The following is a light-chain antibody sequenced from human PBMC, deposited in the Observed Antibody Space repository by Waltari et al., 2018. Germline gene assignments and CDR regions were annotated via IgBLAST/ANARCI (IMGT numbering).Light chain of an antibody. J-gene: IGLJ1*01. Sequence: SYELTQARSVSVSPGQTAGITCGGDNIGSKSVQWYQQKAPQAPVLVIYVDSERPSGIPERFSGSNSGNPATLTISGVEAGNEADYYCQVWDNSIKYYIFGAGTRLTVL. CDR1: NIGSKS. V-gene: IGLV3-21*01. CDR3: QVWDNSIKYYI. CDR2: VDS.